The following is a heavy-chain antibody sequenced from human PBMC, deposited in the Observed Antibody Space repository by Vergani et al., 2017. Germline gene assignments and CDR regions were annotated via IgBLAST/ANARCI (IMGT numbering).Heavy chain of an antibody. J-gene: IGHJ3*02. Sequence: EVQLLESGGGLIQPGGSLRLSCVASGFSFRSYAMNWVRQAPGQGLEWVSTLSASDRRTHYADSVKGRFTISRDISKNTLFLHMNSLRPEDTAVYYCAKVGRSEVAGTFGAFDIWGQGTMVTVSS. CDR1: GFSFRSYA. CDR3: AKVGRSEVAGTFGAFDI. CDR2: LSASDRRT. D-gene: IGHD6-19*01. V-gene: IGHV3-23*01.